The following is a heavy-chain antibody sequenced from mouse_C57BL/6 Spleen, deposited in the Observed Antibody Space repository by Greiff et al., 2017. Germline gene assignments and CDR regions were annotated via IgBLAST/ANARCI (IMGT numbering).Heavy chain of an antibody. CDR3: ARGDYDGAWFAY. Sequence: QVQLQQSGSELRSPGSSVKLSCKDFDSEVFPIAYMSWVRQKPGHGFEWIGGILPSIGRTIYGEKFEGKATLDADTLSNTAYLELNSLTSEDSAIYYCARGDYDGAWFAYWGQGTLVTVSA. CDR1: DSEVFPIAY. D-gene: IGHD2-4*01. V-gene: IGHV15-2*01. J-gene: IGHJ3*01. CDR2: ILPSIGRT.